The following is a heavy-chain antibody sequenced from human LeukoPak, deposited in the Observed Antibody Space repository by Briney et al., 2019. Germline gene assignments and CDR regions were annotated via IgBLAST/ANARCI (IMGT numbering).Heavy chain of an antibody. CDR2: IKQDGSEK. D-gene: IGHD6-13*01. V-gene: IGHV3-7*01. CDR1: GFTFSSYW. CDR3: ARGLGYSSSWYRRNFDY. J-gene: IGHJ4*02. Sequence: GGSLRLSCAASGFTFSSYWMSWVRQAPGKGLEWVANIKQDGSEKYYVDSVKGRFTISRDNAKNSLYLQMNNLSAEDTAVFYCARGLGYSSSWYRRNFDYWGQGTLVTVSS.